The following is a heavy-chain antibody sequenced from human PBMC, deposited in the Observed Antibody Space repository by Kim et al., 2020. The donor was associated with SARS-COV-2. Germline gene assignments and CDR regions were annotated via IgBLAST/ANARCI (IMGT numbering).Heavy chain of an antibody. Sequence: GGSLRLSCAASGFTFSDYYMSWIRQAPGKGLEWVSYISSSGSTIYYADSVKGRFTISRDNAKNSLYLQMNSLRAEDTAVYYCAARGSYYDSSGYIDYWGQGTLVTVSS. CDR2: ISSSGSTI. CDR3: AARGSYYDSSGYIDY. V-gene: IGHV3-11*04. D-gene: IGHD3-22*01. J-gene: IGHJ4*02. CDR1: GFTFSDYY.